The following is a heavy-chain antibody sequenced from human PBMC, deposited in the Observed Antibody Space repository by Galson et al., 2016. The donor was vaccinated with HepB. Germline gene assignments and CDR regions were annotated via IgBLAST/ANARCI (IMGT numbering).Heavy chain of an antibody. CDR2: ISYTGYNK. CDR1: GFTFDTHA. Sequence: SLRLSCATSGFTFDTHALHWVRQAPGKGLQWVAVISYTGYNKFYADSVKGRFTISRDDSKNTVHLQMDSLRVEDTAVYYCARDLLGSVITRSFIDYWGQGTLATVSS. J-gene: IGHJ4*02. CDR3: ARDLLGSVITRSFIDY. D-gene: IGHD1-14*01. V-gene: IGHV3-30-3*01.